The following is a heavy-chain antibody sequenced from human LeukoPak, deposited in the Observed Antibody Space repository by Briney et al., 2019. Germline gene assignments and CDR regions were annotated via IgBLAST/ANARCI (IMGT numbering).Heavy chain of an antibody. Sequence: KPSETLSLTCSVSGDSVSSGNYFWGWIRQPPGKGLEWIGNINYLGSTAYNPSLKSRVTMSVDTSKNQFSLKMTSVTAADTAVYYCARLSKGRYFDYIFDYWGPGTLVTVSS. CDR1: GDSVSSGNYF. J-gene: IGHJ4*02. CDR3: ARLSKGRYFDYIFDY. CDR2: INYLGST. D-gene: IGHD3-9*01. V-gene: IGHV4-39*01.